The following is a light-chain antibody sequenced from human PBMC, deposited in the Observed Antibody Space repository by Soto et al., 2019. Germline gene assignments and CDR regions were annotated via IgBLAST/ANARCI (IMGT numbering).Light chain of an antibody. V-gene: IGKV3-11*01. CDR2: DAS. J-gene: IGKJ4*01. Sequence: EIVLTQSPATLSLSPGGRATLSCRASQSVSSYLAWYQQKPGQAPRLLIYDASNRATGIPARFSGSGSGTDFTLTISSLEPEDFAVYYCQQRSNWPPGFTFGGGTKVDI. CDR3: QQRSNWPPGFT. CDR1: QSVSSY.